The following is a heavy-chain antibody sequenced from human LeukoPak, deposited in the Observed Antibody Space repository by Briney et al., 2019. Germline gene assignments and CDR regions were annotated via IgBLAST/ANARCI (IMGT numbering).Heavy chain of an antibody. CDR1: GFTFSSYG. V-gene: IGHV3-30*02. Sequence: GGSLRLSCAASGFTFSSYGMHWVRQAPGKGLEWVAFIRYDGSNKYYADSVKGRFTISRDNSKNTLYLQMNSLRAEDTAVYYCARDSYDLDFWSGYSAGPSMDVWGKGTTVTVSS. D-gene: IGHD3-3*01. CDR3: ARDSYDLDFWSGYSAGPSMDV. CDR2: IRYDGSNK. J-gene: IGHJ6*03.